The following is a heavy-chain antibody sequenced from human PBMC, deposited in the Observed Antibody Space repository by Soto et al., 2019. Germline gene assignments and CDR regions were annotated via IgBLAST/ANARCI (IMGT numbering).Heavy chain of an antibody. CDR1: GGSISSGGYY. CDR3: ARVPSGSFYRFEY. Sequence: SETLSLTCTVSGGSISSGGYYLSWIRQHTGKGLEWIGYIYYSGRTYYNPSLKSRITISVETSNNQFSLKLTSVTAADTAVYYCARVPSGSFYRFEYWGQGTPVTVS. J-gene: IGHJ4*02. CDR2: IYYSGRT. V-gene: IGHV4-31*03. D-gene: IGHD3-10*01.